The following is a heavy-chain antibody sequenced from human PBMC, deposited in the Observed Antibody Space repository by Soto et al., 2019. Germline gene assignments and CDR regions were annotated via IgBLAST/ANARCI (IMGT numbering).Heavy chain of an antibody. D-gene: IGHD1-26*01. Sequence: EVQLVESGGGLVQPGRSLRLSCAASGFTFDDYAMHWVRQAPGKGLEWVSGINTDGTSRSYADSVKGRFTISRDNAKNTLYLQMDSLRAEDTAVYYCARVGLGAFDAFDVWGQGTLVTVSS. CDR2: INTDGTSR. J-gene: IGHJ3*01. V-gene: IGHV3-9*01. CDR1: GFTFDDYA. CDR3: ARVGLGAFDAFDV.